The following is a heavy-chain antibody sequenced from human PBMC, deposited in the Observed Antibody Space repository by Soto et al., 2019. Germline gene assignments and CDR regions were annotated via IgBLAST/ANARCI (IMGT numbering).Heavy chain of an antibody. Sequence: ASAKGSCKASGYTFTSYAMHSVRQAPGQRLEWMGWINAGNGNTKYSQKFQGRVTTTRDTSASTAYMELSSVTAADTAMYYCARLIAAVVPAAGSLWGQGTLVTVSS. J-gene: IGHJ4*02. V-gene: IGHV1-3*01. CDR2: INAGNGNT. CDR3: ARLIAAVVPAAGSL. D-gene: IGHD2-2*01. CDR1: GYTFTSYA.